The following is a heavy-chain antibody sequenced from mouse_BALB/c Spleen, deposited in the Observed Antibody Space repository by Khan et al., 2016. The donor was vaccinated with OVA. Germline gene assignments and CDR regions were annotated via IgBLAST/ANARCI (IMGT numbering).Heavy chain of an antibody. CDR2: INPSTGYT. V-gene: IGHV1-7*01. Sequence: VKLLESGAELAKPGASVKMSCKASGYTFTTYWMHWVKQRPGQGLEWIGYINPSTGYTEYNQKFKDKATLTADKSSSTAYMQLSSLTSEDSAVYYCARRGLSGIFAYWGQGTLVTVSA. CDR3: ARRGLSGIFAY. CDR1: GYTFTTYW. J-gene: IGHJ3*01. D-gene: IGHD1-1*02.